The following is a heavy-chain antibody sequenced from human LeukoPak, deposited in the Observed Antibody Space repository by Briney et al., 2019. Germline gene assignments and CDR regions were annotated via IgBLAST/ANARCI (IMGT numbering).Heavy chain of an antibody. V-gene: IGHV3-9*01. CDR3: TKDLSGYYLSGVRSFDY. D-gene: IGHD3-22*01. J-gene: IGHJ4*02. Sequence: PGGSLRLSCAASGFSFDDFAMHWVRQPPGKGLEWVSGISWNSANVDYADSVKGRFTVSRDNAKNSLYLQMDSLRDKDTALYFCTKDLSGYYLSGVRSFDYWGQGTLVTVSS. CDR1: GFSFDDFA. CDR2: ISWNSANV.